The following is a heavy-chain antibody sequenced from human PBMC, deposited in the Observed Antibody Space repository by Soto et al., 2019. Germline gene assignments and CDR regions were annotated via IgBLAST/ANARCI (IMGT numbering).Heavy chain of an antibody. CDR1: GFTFSSYG. V-gene: IGHV3-30*18. D-gene: IGHD2-15*01. Sequence: QVQLVESGGGVVQPGRSLRLSCAASGFTFSSYGMHWVRQAPGKGLEWVAVISYDGSNKYYADSVKGRFTISRDNSKNTLYLQMNSLRAEDTAVYYCAKDRGYCSGGSCYRMDYWGQGTLVTVSS. CDR3: AKDRGYCSGGSCYRMDY. J-gene: IGHJ4*02. CDR2: ISYDGSNK.